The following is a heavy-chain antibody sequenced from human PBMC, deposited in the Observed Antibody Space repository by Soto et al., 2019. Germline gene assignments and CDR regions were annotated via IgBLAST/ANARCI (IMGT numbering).Heavy chain of an antibody. Sequence: SETLSLTSSVSGGSISGSSWWSWVRQPPGKGLEWIGEIYHSGSTNYNPSLKSRVTISVDKSKNQFSLKLSSVTAADTAVYYCARDRRSIAARLYYYYGMDVWGQGTTVTVSS. J-gene: IGHJ6*02. CDR2: IYHSGST. V-gene: IGHV4-4*02. CDR1: GGSISGSSW. CDR3: ARDRRSIAARLYYYYGMDV. D-gene: IGHD6-6*01.